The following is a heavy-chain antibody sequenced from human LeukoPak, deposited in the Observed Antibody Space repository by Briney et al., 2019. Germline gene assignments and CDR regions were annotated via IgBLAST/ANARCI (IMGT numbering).Heavy chain of an antibody. CDR3: ARDLERFGELLYRDYYYYMDV. CDR1: GYTFSDNF. J-gene: IGHJ6*03. Sequence: GASVKVSCKASGYTFSDNFMHWVRQAPGQGLEWMGWINPNNGDTNYAQKFQGRVTMTRDTSISTAYMELSRLRSDDTAVYYCARDLERFGELLYRDYYYYMDVWGKGTTVTVSS. D-gene: IGHD3-10*01. CDR2: INPNNGDT. V-gene: IGHV1-2*02.